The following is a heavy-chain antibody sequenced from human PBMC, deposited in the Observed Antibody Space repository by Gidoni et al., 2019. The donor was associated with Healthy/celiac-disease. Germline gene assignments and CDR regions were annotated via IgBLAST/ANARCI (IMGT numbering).Heavy chain of an antibody. V-gene: IGHV3-30-3*01. CDR3: ASPIAAAGSFDY. CDR2: ISYDGSNK. D-gene: IGHD6-13*01. Sequence: QVQLVESGGGLVQPGRSLRLSCAASGFTFSSYAMHWVRQAPGKGLEWVEVISYDGSNKYYADSVKGRFTISRDNSKNTLYLQMNSLRAEDTAVYYCASPIAAAGSFDYWGQGTLVTVSS. J-gene: IGHJ4*02. CDR1: GFTFSSYA.